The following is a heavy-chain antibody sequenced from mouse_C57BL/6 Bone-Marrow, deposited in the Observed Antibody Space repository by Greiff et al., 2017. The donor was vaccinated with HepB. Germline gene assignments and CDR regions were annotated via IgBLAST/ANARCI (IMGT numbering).Heavy chain of an antibody. J-gene: IGHJ4*01. V-gene: IGHV1-64*01. CDR1: GYTFTSYW. Sequence: QVQLQQPGAELVKPGASVKLSCKASGYTFTSYWMHWVKQRPGQGLEWIGMIHPNSGSTNYNEKFKSKATLTVDKSSSTAYMQLSSLTSEDSAVYYCARLDSSGYVEMDYWGQGTSVTVSS. CDR2: IHPNSGST. D-gene: IGHD3-2*02. CDR3: ARLDSSGYVEMDY.